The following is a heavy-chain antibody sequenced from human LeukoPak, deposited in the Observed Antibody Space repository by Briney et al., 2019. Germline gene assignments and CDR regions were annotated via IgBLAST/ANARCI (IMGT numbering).Heavy chain of an antibody. D-gene: IGHD3-16*01. Sequence: PGGSLRLSCAASGFTFSNAWVSWVRQAPGKGLEWVGRIKSKTDGGTTDYAAPVKGRFTISRDDSKNTLYLQMNSLKTEDTAVYYCTTDHYVWGSYAESDYWGQGTLVTVSS. CDR1: GFTFSNAW. J-gene: IGHJ4*02. V-gene: IGHV3-15*01. CDR3: TTDHYVWGSYAESDY. CDR2: IKSKTDGGTT.